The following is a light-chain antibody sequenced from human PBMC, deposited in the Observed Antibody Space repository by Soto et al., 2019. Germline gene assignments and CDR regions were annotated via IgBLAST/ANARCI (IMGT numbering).Light chain of an antibody. CDR1: QSIGSN. CDR2: GAS. CDR3: RHYNNWPPET. J-gene: IGKJ1*01. V-gene: IGKV3-15*01. Sequence: EIVLTQSACTLSLSPGESATLSCRASQSIGSNYLAWYQQKPGQAPRLLIYGASKRATGIPDRFSGSGSGTEFNPTISSLQSEDFAIYYCRHYNNWPPETFGQGTKVDIK.